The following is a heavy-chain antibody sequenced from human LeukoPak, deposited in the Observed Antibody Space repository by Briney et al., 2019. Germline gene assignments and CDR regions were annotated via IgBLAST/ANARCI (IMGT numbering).Heavy chain of an antibody. CDR1: GGSISSTTDY. D-gene: IGHD3-10*01. V-gene: IGHV4-39*01. CDR3: ARRERGDGCRFDS. Sequence: SETLSPTCSVSGGSISSTTDYWGWIRQPPGKGLEWIGSLYYTGSAYFHHSLKSRVTISVDTSKNPFSLNLRSVTAADTAVYYCARRERGDGCRFDSWGQGTLVTVSS. CDR2: LYYTGSA. J-gene: IGHJ4*02.